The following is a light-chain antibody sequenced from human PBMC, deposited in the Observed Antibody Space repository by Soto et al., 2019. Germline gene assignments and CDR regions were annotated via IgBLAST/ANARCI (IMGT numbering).Light chain of an antibody. J-gene: IGKJ1*01. Sequence: DIQMTQSPPILSASIGDRVAITCRASQNINSWLAWYQQKPGKAPNLLIYDASSLESGVPSRFSGSGSGTEFILTIDSLQPDDFATYYCQHYTSYSQTFGQGTKVDIK. CDR1: QNINSW. CDR2: DAS. CDR3: QHYTSYSQT. V-gene: IGKV1-5*01.